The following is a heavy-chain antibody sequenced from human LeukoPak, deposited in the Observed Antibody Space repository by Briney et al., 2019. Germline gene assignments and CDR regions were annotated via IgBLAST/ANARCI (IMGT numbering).Heavy chain of an antibody. CDR1: GGSFSGYY. V-gene: IGHV4-34*01. CDR2: INHSGST. CDR3: ARVRWNYPSILFDY. J-gene: IGHJ4*02. Sequence: PSETLSLTCAVYGGSFSGYYWSWIRQPPGKGLEWIGEINHSGSTNYNPSLKSRVTISVDTSKNQFSLKLSSVTAADTAAYYCARVRWNYPSILFDYWGQGTLVTVSS. D-gene: IGHD1-7*01.